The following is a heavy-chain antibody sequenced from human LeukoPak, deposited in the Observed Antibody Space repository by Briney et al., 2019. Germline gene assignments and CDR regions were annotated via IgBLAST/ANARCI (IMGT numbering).Heavy chain of an antibody. D-gene: IGHD6-13*01. CDR2: IYYSGTT. V-gene: IGHV4-59*01. CDR1: GGSISSYY. CDR3: ARGVYIAAAQYGY. J-gene: IGHJ4*02. Sequence: SETLSLTCTVSGGSISSYYWGWIRQPPGKGLEWIGDIYYSGTTNYNPSLKSRVTISVDTSKNQFSLKLSSVTAADTAVYYCARGVYIAAAQYGYWGQGTLVTVSS.